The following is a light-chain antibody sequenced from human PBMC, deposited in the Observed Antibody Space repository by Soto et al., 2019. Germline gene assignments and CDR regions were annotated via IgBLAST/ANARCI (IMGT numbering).Light chain of an antibody. CDR3: QQYNNWAAIT. J-gene: IGKJ5*01. CDR2: GAS. Sequence: ELVMTQKPGKWSVSRGGGATVCCRASQSVSSNLAWYQQKPGQAPRLLIYGASTRATGIPARFSASGSGTEFTLTISSLRSEYFAVYYCQQYNNWAAITVGQGTRLEIK. CDR1: QSVSSN. V-gene: IGKV3-15*01.